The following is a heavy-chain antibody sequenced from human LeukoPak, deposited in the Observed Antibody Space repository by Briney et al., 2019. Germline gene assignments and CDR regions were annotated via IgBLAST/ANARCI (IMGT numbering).Heavy chain of an antibody. J-gene: IGHJ1*01. D-gene: IGHD4-17*01. CDR3: VKTITVTTLTLVYFQH. V-gene: IGHV3-64D*06. Sequence: GGSLRLSCPASGFTFSSYAMHWVRQAPGKGLEYVSAISSNGGSTYYADSVKGRFTISRDNSKNTLYLQMSSLRAEDTAVYYCVKTITVTTLTLVYFQHWGQGTLVTVSS. CDR1: GFTFSSYA. CDR2: ISSNGGST.